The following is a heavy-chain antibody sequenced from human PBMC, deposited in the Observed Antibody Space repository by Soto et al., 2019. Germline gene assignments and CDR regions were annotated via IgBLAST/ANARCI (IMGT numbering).Heavy chain of an antibody. D-gene: IGHD3-16*01. Sequence: SQTLPLSSTVSWGSIGNRDYYRSWIRQPPGKGLEWIGYIYFSGSTYYNPSLTSRVTISVDTSKNQFSLKLRSVTAADTAVYYCARVLLEGGLDYWGQGTLVTVSS. CDR2: IYFSGST. CDR3: ARVLLEGGLDY. V-gene: IGHV4-30-4*08. CDR1: WGSIGNRDYY. J-gene: IGHJ4*02.